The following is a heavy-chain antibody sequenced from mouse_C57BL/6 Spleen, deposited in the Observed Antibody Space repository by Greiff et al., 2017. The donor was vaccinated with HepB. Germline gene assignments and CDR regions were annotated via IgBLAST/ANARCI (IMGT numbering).Heavy chain of an antibody. CDR2: FHPYNDDT. CDR3: AREGYDGGYFDY. Sequence: QVQLKESGAELVKPGASVKMSCKASGYTFTTYPIEWMKQNHGKSLEWIGNFHPYNDDTKYNEKFKGKATLTVEKSSSTVYLELSRLTSDDSAVYYCAREGYDGGYFDYWGQGTTLTVSS. CDR1: GYTFTTYP. D-gene: IGHD2-2*01. V-gene: IGHV1-47*01. J-gene: IGHJ2*01.